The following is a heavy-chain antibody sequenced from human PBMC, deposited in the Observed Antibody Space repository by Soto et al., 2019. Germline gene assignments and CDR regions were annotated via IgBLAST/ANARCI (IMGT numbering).Heavy chain of an antibody. Sequence: QVQLQESGPGLVKPSETLSLTCTVSGGSISSYYWSWIRQPPGKGLEWIGYIYYSGSTSYNPSLRSRDTISVSTSKHQFSLKLSSVTAADTAVYYCARQAPHSSGWFWFDPWGQGTLVTVSS. J-gene: IGHJ5*02. V-gene: IGHV4-59*08. CDR3: ARQAPHSSGWFWFDP. CDR1: GGSISSYY. CDR2: IYYSGST. D-gene: IGHD6-19*01.